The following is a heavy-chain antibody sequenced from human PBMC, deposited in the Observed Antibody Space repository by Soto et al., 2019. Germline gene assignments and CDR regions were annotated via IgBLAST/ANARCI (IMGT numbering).Heavy chain of an antibody. J-gene: IGHJ4*02. CDR1: RVSFNSYR. D-gene: IGHD1-1*01. Sequence: SLRLSCADSRVSFNSYRMHWVRQAPGEGLEGVADIXYDGSXNHYMHYVEGXXTIYRDNXXNTLYLQMTALRTEYTAVYYCARDPSRRATTDYWGQGTMVTVSS. V-gene: IGHV3-30*03. CDR3: ARDPSRRATTDY. CDR2: IXYDGSXN.